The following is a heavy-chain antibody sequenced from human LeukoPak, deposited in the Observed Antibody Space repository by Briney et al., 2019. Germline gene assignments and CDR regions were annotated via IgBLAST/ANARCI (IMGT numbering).Heavy chain of an antibody. CDR2: IIPILGTT. J-gene: IGHJ3*01. CDR1: GDTFSIYA. Sequence: SVKVSCKASGDTFSIYAISWLRQAPGQGREWMGGIIPILGTTNYAQKFQGRVTITADESTSTLYMELRSLRSEDTAIYYCARDDYYDSSAYRENPFDVWGQGTMVTVSS. D-gene: IGHD3-22*01. CDR3: ARDDYYDSSAYRENPFDV. V-gene: IGHV1-69*01.